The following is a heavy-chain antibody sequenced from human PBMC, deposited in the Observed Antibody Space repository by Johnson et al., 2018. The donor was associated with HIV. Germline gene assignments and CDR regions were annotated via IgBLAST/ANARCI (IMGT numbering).Heavy chain of an antibody. CDR1: GFTFSSYA. J-gene: IGHJ3*02. V-gene: IGHV3-23*04. CDR3: ARDNYSSGWYGAFGDAFDI. D-gene: IGHD6-19*01. CDR2: ISGSGGST. Sequence: EVQLVESGGALVQPGGSLRLSCAASGFTFSSYAMSWVRQAPGQGLEWVSAISGSGGSTYYADSVKGRFTISRDNSKNTLYLQMNSLRAEDTAVYYCARDNYSSGWYGAFGDAFDIWGQGTMVTVSS.